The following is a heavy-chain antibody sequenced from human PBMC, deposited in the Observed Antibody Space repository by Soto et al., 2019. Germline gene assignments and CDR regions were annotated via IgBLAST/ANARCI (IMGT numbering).Heavy chain of an antibody. CDR1: GFTFSSYW. Sequence: PGGSLRLSCAASGFTFSSYWMSWVRQAPGKGLEWVANIKQDGSEKYYADSVKGRFTISRDNPKNSLYLQMNSLRAEDTAVYYCARHMGSSGYYLFDYWGQGTLVTVSS. V-gene: IGHV3-7*03. CDR2: IKQDGSEK. J-gene: IGHJ4*02. CDR3: ARHMGSSGYYLFDY. D-gene: IGHD3-22*01.